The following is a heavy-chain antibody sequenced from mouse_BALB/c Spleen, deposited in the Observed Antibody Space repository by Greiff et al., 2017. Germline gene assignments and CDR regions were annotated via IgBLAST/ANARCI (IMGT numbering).Heavy chain of an antibody. CDR3: ARHDYDWYFDV. J-gene: IGHJ1*01. CDR1: GFTFSSYY. D-gene: IGHD2-4*01. Sequence: EVKLMESGGGLVKLGGSLKLSCAASGFTFSSYYMSWVRQTPEKRLELVAAINSNGGSTYYPDTVKGRFTISRDNAKNTLYLQMSSLKSEDTALYYCARHDYDWYFDVWGAGTTVTVSS. V-gene: IGHV5-6-2*01. CDR2: INSNGGST.